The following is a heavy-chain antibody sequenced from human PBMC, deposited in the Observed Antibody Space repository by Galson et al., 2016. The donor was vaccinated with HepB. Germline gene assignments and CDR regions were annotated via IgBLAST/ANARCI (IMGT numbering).Heavy chain of an antibody. CDR1: GGSISSHY. J-gene: IGHJ4*02. CDR3: AAGYNWDY. D-gene: IGHD5-24*01. Sequence: SETLSLTCTVSGGSISSHYWSWVRQPAGKGLEWIGYTYYSGGTNYNPSLKSRVTISTDTSKNQVSLMLTSVNAADTAVYFCAAGYNWDYWGEGILVTVSS. V-gene: IGHV4-59*03. CDR2: TYYSGGT.